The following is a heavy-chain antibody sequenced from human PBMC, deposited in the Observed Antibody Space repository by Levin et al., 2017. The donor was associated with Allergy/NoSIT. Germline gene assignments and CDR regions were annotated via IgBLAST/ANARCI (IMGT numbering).Heavy chain of an antibody. CDR3: AGDVGGENNYSGGSSKP. V-gene: IGHV4-34*01. CDR2: INHSGST. J-gene: IGHJ5*02. D-gene: IGHD2-15*01. Sequence: SQTLSLTCAVYGGSFSGYYWSWIRQPPGKGLEWIGEINHSGSTNYNPSLKSRVTISVDTSKNQFSLNLSSVTAADTAVYYCAGDVGGENNYSGGSSKPWGQGTLVTVSS. CDR1: GGSFSGYY.